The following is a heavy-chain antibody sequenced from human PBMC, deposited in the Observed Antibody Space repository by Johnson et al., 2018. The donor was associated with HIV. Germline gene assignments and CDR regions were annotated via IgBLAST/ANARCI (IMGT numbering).Heavy chain of an antibody. D-gene: IGHD7-27*01. J-gene: IGHJ3*02. CDR3: VRENWATAPRTGAFDI. Sequence: EVQLVESGGGVVRPGGSLRLSCAASGFTFDDFGMSWVRQAPGEGLEWVSGINWNGGSTAYADSVKGRFTISRDNAKNSLYLQMNSLKADDTALYYCVRENWATAPRTGAFDIWGQGTMVTVSS. V-gene: IGHV3-20*04. CDR1: GFTFDDFG. CDR2: INWNGGST.